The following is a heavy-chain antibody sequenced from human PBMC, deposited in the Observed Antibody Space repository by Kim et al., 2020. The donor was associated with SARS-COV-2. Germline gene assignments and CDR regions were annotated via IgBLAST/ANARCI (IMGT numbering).Heavy chain of an antibody. CDR1: GFTFSSYS. Sequence: GGSLRISCAASGFTFSSYSMNWVRQAPGKGLEWVSSISSSSSYIYYADSVKGRFTISRDNAKNSLYLQMNSLRAEDTAVYYCARESGYYGSGSNWGQGTLVTVSS. CDR3: ARESGYYGSGSN. CDR2: ISSSSSYI. J-gene: IGHJ4*02. V-gene: IGHV3-21*01. D-gene: IGHD3-10*01.